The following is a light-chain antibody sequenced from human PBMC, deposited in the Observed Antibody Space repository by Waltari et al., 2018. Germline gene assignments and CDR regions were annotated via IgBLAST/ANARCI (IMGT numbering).Light chain of an antibody. CDR1: SSNIGAGYD. Sequence: QSVLTQPPSVSGAPGQRVTISCTGSSSNIGAGYDVHWYQQLPGTAPKLLIYGNSNRPSGVPDRFSGSMSGTSASLAITGLQAEDEADYYCQSYDSSLSGYVVFGGGTKLTVL. CDR3: QSYDSSLSGYVV. CDR2: GNS. J-gene: IGLJ2*01. V-gene: IGLV1-40*01.